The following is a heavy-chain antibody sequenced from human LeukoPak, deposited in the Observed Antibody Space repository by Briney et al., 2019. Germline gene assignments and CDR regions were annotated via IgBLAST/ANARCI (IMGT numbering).Heavy chain of an antibody. Sequence: GGSLRLSWAASGFTFSNYWMGWVRQAPGKRPEWVANMNIDGSEKYYADSVKGRFSVSRDNARNSVYLQMASLRVEDTAVYYCARDPVEWELLLDCWGQGTLVTVSS. D-gene: IGHD1-26*01. J-gene: IGHJ4*02. V-gene: IGHV3-7*01. CDR1: GFTFSNYW. CDR3: ARDPVEWELLLDC. CDR2: MNIDGSEK.